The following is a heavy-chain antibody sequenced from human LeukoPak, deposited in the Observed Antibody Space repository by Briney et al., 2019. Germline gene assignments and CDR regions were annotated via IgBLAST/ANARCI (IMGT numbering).Heavy chain of an antibody. CDR1: GFTFSRYW. CDR3: ARDICSGIGCYPRAPFDY. V-gene: IGHV3-74*01. D-gene: IGHD2-15*01. Sequence: GGSLRLSCAASGFTFSRYWMHWVRQAPGEGLVWVSRMNSDGSNTNYADSVKGRFTISRDNAKNTLYLQMNNLRADDTAVYYCARDICSGIGCYPRAPFDYWGQGTLVTVSS. CDR2: MNSDGSNT. J-gene: IGHJ4*02.